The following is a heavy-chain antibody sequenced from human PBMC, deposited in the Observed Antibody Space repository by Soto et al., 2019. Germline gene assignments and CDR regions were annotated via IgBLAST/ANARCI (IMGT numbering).Heavy chain of an antibody. CDR3: ARRTYYYEVYWFDP. Sequence: QLQLQESGPGLVKPSETLSLTCTVSGGSISSSSYYWGWIRQPPGKGLEWIGSIYYSGSTYYNPSLKSRVTISVDTSKNQFSLKLRSVTAADTAVYYCARRTYYYEVYWFDPWGQGTLVTVSS. CDR2: IYYSGST. CDR1: GGSISSSSYY. V-gene: IGHV4-39*01. D-gene: IGHD3-22*01. J-gene: IGHJ5*02.